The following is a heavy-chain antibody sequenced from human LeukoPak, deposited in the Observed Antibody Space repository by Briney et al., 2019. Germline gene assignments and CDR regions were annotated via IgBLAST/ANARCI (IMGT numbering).Heavy chain of an antibody. V-gene: IGHV1-2*02. D-gene: IGHD3-16*01. Sequence: GASVKVSCRASGYTFSDYYIHWVRQAPGQGLEWMGWVNPRSGFANYGFNFQGRVTMTSDTSINTAYLELTSLTSDDTAVYYCARDWGLDFWGPGTLVTVSS. CDR2: VNPRSGFA. CDR1: GYTFSDYY. J-gene: IGHJ4*02. CDR3: ARDWGLDF.